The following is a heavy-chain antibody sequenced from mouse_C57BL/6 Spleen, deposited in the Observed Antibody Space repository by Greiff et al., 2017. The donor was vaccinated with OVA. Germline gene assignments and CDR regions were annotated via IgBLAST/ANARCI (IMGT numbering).Heavy chain of an antibody. Sequence: VQLQQSGAELARPGASVKLSCKASGYTFTSYGISWVKQRTGQGLEWIGEIYPRSGNTYYNEKFKGKATLTADKSSSTAYMELRSLTSEDSAVYFCARRGYDERYYYAMDYWGQGTSVTVSS. CDR1: GYTFTSYG. CDR3: ARRGYDERYYYAMDY. CDR2: IYPRSGNT. J-gene: IGHJ4*01. V-gene: IGHV1-81*01. D-gene: IGHD2-2*01.